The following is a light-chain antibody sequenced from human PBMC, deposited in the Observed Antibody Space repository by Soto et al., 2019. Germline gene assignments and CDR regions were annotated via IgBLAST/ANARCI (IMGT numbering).Light chain of an antibody. Sequence: QSVLTQPPSASGTPGQTVAISCSGSNSNFGSNTVNWYQQFPGTAPKLLIYGNNQRPSGVPDRFSGSKSDTSASLAISGLLSEDESDYYCVTWADSLNVGVFGGGTKLTVL. CDR3: VTWADSLNVGV. CDR1: NSNFGSNT. CDR2: GNN. J-gene: IGLJ3*02. V-gene: IGLV1-44*01.